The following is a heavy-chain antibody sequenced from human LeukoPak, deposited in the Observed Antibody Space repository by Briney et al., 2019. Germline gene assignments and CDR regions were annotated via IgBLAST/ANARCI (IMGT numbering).Heavy chain of an antibody. Sequence: GGSLRLSCAASGFTFSNAWMSWVRQAPGKGLEWVGRIKSKTDGGTTDYAAPVKGRFTISRDDSKNTLYLQMNSLKTEDTAVYYCTTDVVYGDYVFDSWGQGTLVTVSS. CDR1: GFTFSNAW. V-gene: IGHV3-15*01. CDR2: IKSKTDGGTT. J-gene: IGHJ4*02. D-gene: IGHD4-17*01. CDR3: TTDVVYGDYVFDS.